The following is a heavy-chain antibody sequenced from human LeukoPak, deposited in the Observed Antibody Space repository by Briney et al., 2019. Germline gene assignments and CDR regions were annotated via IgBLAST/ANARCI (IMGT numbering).Heavy chain of an antibody. CDR1: GGCISRYY. CDR3: ARLHDTTSFDY. CDR2: IYNSGST. V-gene: IGHV4-59*08. J-gene: IGHJ4*02. Sequence: SETLSLTCTVSGGCISRYYWSWIRQPPGKELEWIGYIYNSGSTNYNPSLKSRVTMSVDTSKNQFSLKLGSVTAADTATYYCARLHDTTSFDYWGQGTLVTVSS. D-gene: IGHD1-26*01.